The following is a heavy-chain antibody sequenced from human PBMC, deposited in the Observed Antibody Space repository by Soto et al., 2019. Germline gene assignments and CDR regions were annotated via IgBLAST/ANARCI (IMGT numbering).Heavy chain of an antibody. Sequence: QFTLKESGPTLVKPTQTLTLTCTFSGFSLSTSGVGVGWIRQPPGKALEWLALIYWDDDKRYSPSLTNRLTITHHTSRNQVVLTMTNMDPMDTATYYCAHVLVVVANYGMDVWGQGTTVTVSS. CDR1: GFSLSTSGVG. D-gene: IGHD2-15*01. J-gene: IGHJ6*02. CDR2: IYWDDDK. V-gene: IGHV2-5*02. CDR3: AHVLVVVANYGMDV.